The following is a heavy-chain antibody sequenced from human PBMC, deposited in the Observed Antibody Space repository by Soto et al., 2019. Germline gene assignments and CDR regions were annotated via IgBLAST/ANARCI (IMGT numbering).Heavy chain of an antibody. V-gene: IGHV3-30*18. Sequence: QVQLVESGGGVVQPGRSLRLSCAASGFTFSSYGMHWVRQAPGKGLEWVAVISYDGSNKYYADSVKGRFTISRDNSKNTLYLQMNSLRAEDTAVYYCAKQDGSEWELRYYSYGMDVWGQGTTVTVSS. CDR2: ISYDGSNK. D-gene: IGHD1-26*01. CDR3: AKQDGSEWELRYYSYGMDV. J-gene: IGHJ6*02. CDR1: GFTFSSYG.